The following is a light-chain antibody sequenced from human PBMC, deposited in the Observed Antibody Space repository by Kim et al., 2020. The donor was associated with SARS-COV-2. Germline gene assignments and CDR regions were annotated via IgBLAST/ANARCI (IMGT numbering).Light chain of an antibody. CDR1: STNIGSNY. Sequence: ELTQPPSASGTPGQRVTISCSGSSTNIGSNYVYWYQQLPGTAPKLLIYRNNQRPSGVPDRFSGSKSGTSASLAISGLRSEDEADYYCASWDDSLSGWVFGGGTQLTVL. J-gene: IGLJ3*02. V-gene: IGLV1-47*01. CDR3: ASWDDSLSGWV. CDR2: RNN.